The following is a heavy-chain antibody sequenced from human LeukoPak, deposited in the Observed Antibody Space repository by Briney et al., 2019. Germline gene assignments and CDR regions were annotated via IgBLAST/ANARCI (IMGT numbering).Heavy chain of an antibody. Sequence: ASVKVSCKASGYTFTGYYMHWVRQAPGQGLEWMGWINPNSGGTNYAQNFQGRVTMTRDTSISTAYLELNRLRSEDTAVYYCARVIWFGESIRTYYFDYWGQGTLVTVSS. J-gene: IGHJ4*02. CDR3: ARVIWFGESIRTYYFDY. V-gene: IGHV1-2*02. D-gene: IGHD3-10*01. CDR2: INPNSGGT. CDR1: GYTFTGYY.